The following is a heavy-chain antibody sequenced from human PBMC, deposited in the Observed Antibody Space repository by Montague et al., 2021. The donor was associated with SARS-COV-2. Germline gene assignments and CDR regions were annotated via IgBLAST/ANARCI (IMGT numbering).Heavy chain of an antibody. V-gene: IGHV4-59*12. CDR1: GFIFSDYY. D-gene: IGHD1-26*01. J-gene: IGHJ5*02. Sequence: LRLSCAASGFIFSDYYMTWIRQAPGRGLEWIGYIYYSATTNYNPSLKSRVTMSIDTSKNQFSLSLSSVTAADSAVYYCARLRRGTYYVSFDPWGQGTLVSVSS. CDR3: ARLRRGTYYVSFDP. CDR2: IYYSATT.